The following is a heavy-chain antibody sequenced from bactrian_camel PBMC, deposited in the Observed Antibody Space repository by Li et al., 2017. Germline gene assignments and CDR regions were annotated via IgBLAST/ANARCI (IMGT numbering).Heavy chain of an antibody. D-gene: IGHD1*01. J-gene: IGHJ4*01. CDR1: GATYC. Sequence: QVQLVESGGGSAQAGGSLRLSCFARGATYCLGWFRQVPGKEREEVATVYIGGHNANYATSVKGRFTISHDNAKNSVDLQMNSLKPDDTAVYYCAATGQMLSVAGCRTQGTQVTVS. CDR2: VYIGGHNA. V-gene: IGHV3S63*01.